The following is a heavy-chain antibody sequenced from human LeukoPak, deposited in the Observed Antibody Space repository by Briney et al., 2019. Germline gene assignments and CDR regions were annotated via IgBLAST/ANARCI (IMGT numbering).Heavy chain of an antibody. CDR1: GYTFTGYY. CDR2: INPNSGGT. V-gene: IGHV1-2*02. CDR3: ARDTLPAGFQPFDY. Sequence: GASVKVSCKASGYTFTGYYMHWVRQAPGQGLEWMGWINPNSGGTNYAQKLQGRVTMTTDTSTSTAYMELRSLRSDDTAVYYCARDTLPAGFQPFDYWGQGTLVTVSS. J-gene: IGHJ4*02.